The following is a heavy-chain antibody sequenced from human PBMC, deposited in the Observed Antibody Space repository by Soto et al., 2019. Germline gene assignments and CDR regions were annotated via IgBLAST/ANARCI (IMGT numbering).Heavy chain of an antibody. Sequence: VQLVQSGAEVKKPGASVKVSCKASGYTFTSYDINWVRQATGQGLEWMGWMNPNSGNTGYAQKFQGRVTMTRNTSISTAYMELSSLRSEDTAVYYCARGREDYDYIWGSYRDNWFDPWGQGTLVTVSS. J-gene: IGHJ5*02. CDR1: GYTFTSYD. CDR2: MNPNSGNT. V-gene: IGHV1-8*01. CDR3: ARGREDYDYIWGSYRDNWFDP. D-gene: IGHD3-16*02.